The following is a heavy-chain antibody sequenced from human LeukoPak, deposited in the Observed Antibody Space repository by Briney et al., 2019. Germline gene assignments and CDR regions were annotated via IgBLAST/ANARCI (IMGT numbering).Heavy chain of an antibody. CDR3: ARDRFTLGY. J-gene: IGHJ4*02. V-gene: IGHV3-30-3*01. D-gene: IGHD7-27*01. CDR1: GFTFSSYA. Sequence: GGSLRLSCAASGFTFSSYAMHWVRQAPGKGLEWVAVISYDGSNKYYADSAKGRFTSSRDNSKNTLYLQMNSLRAEDTALYYCARDRFTLGYWGQGTLVTVSS. CDR2: ISYDGSNK.